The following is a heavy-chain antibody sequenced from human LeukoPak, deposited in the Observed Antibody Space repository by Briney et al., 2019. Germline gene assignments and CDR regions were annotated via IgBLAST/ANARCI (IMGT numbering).Heavy chain of an antibody. D-gene: IGHD3-3*01. CDR2: ISSSGSTI. Sequence: GGSLRLSCAASGFTFSSHEMNWVRQAPGKGLEGVSYISSSGSTIYYADSVKGRFTISRDNAKNSLYLQMNSLRDEDTAVYYCARFDFWSSYGMDVWGQGTTVTVSS. V-gene: IGHV3-48*03. J-gene: IGHJ6*02. CDR3: ARFDFWSSYGMDV. CDR1: GFTFSSHE.